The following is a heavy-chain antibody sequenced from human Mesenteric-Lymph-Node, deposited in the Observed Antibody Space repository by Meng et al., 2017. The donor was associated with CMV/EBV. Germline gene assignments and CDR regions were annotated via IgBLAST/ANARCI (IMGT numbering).Heavy chain of an antibody. CDR3: ARSRDNYLFDY. J-gene: IGHJ4*02. CDR2: INTGNGNK. Sequence: SCKASGYTLTTYAMHWVRQAPGQRPEWMGWINTGNGNKKYLQKFQDRVTITRDTSATTSYMELSSLTSEDTAVYYCARSRDNYLFDYWGQGTLVTVSS. D-gene: IGHD5-24*01. CDR1: GYTLTTYA. V-gene: IGHV1-3*04.